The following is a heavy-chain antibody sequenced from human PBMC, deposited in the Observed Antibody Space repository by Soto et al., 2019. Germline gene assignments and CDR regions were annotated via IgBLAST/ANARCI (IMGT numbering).Heavy chain of an antibody. J-gene: IGHJ4*02. Sequence: EVQLVESGGGLVQPGGSLRLSCAASGFTFGSHWMHWVRQAPGKGLVYVSRISSGGTTTNYAESVKGRFTISRDNARNILYLQINSLGVEDTADYYCARFGTSYDTSGFLYWGQGTPVTVSS. CDR3: ARFGTSYDTSGFLY. V-gene: IGHV3-74*01. CDR1: GFTFGSHW. CDR2: ISSGGTTT. D-gene: IGHD3-22*01.